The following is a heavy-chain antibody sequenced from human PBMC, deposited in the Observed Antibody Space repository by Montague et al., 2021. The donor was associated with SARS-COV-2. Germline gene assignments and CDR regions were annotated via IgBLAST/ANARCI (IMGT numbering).Heavy chain of an antibody. CDR3: ARMSWLRSEGGYYYGMDV. Sequence: SETLSLTCAVSGGSISSSNWWSWVRQPPGKGLEWIGEIYHSGSTNYNPSLKSRVTISVDKSKHQFSLKLSSVTAADTAVYYCARMSWLRSEGGYYYGMDVWGQGTTVTVSS. V-gene: IGHV4-4*02. CDR1: GGSISSSNW. D-gene: IGHD5-12*01. CDR2: IYHSGST. J-gene: IGHJ6*02.